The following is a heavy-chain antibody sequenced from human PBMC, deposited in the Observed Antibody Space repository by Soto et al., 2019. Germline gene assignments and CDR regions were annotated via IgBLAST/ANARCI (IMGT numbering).Heavy chain of an antibody. Sequence: PSQTLSLTCDISGDSVSNNIAAWNWIRQSPSRGLEWLGRTFYRSKWRSDYALFVRGRITISADTSKNQFSLQLNSLTPEDTAVYYCSRDPSRPGVYAFSIWGQGTMDTVSS. CDR3: SRDPSRPGVYAFSI. V-gene: IGHV6-1*01. D-gene: IGHD2-8*01. CDR2: TFYRSKWRS. CDR1: GDSVSNNIAA. J-gene: IGHJ3*02.